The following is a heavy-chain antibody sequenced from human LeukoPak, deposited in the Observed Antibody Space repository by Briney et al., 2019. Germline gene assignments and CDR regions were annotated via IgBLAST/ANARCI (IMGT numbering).Heavy chain of an antibody. CDR1: GFTFSTYA. Sequence: GGSLRLSCAASGFTFSTYAMSWVRQAPGKGLEWVSTFTGGEGITHYADSVKGRFTISRDNSKNTLYLQMNSLRVEDTAVYYCAKDMGRGWCSFDYWGQGTLVTVSS. CDR3: AKDMGRGWCSFDY. CDR2: FTGGEGIT. D-gene: IGHD6-19*01. V-gene: IGHV3-23*01. J-gene: IGHJ4*02.